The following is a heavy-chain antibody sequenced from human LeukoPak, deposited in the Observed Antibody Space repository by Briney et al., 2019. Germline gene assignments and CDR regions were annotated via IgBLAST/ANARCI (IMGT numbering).Heavy chain of an antibody. Sequence: PSETLSLTCAVYGGSFSGYYWSWIRQPPGKGLEWIGEINHSGSTNYNPSLKSRVTISVDTSKNQFSLKLSSVTAADTAVYYCARGLAVAGWRYWFDPWGQGTLVTVSS. CDR2: INHSGST. J-gene: IGHJ5*02. V-gene: IGHV4-34*01. CDR3: ARGLAVAGWRYWFDP. CDR1: GGSFSGYY. D-gene: IGHD6-19*01.